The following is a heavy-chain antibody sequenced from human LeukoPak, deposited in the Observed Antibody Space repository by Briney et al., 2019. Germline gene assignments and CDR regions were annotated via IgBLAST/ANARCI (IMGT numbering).Heavy chain of an antibody. CDR3: ARGRHARDI. V-gene: IGHV2-70*11. Sequence: SGPTLVNPTQTLTLTFTFSGFSRSTRGMCESWIRQPPGKALEWLARTDWDDDKYYSTSLKTRLTISKDTSKNQVVLTMTNMDPVDTATYYCARGRHARDIWGQGTMVTVSS. CDR2: TDWDDDK. J-gene: IGHJ3*02. CDR1: GFSRSTRGMC.